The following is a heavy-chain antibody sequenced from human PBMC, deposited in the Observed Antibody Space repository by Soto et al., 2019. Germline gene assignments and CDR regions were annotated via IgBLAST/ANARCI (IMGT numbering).Heavy chain of an antibody. J-gene: IGHJ6*02. CDR2: IYYSGST. V-gene: IGHV4-59*08. CDR1: GGSISSYY. D-gene: IGHD2-2*01. CDR3: ARHDGYCSSTSCAPYFDYGMDV. Sequence: SETLSLTCTVSGGSISSYYWSWIRQPPGKGLEWIGYIYYSGSTNYNPSLKSRVTISVDTSKNQFSLKLSSVTAADTAVYYCARHDGYCSSTSCAPYFDYGMDVWGQGTTVTVSS.